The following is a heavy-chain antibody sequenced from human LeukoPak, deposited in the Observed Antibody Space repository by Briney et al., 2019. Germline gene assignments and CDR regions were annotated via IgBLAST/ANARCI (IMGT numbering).Heavy chain of an antibody. CDR3: ARDGNGYGDYGRRAFDI. CDR1: GYTFTGYY. CDR2: INPNSGGT. V-gene: IGHV1-2*06. D-gene: IGHD4-17*01. Sequence: ASVKVSCKASGYTFTGYYMHWVRQAPGQGLEWMGRINPNSGGTNYAQTLQGRVTMTRDTPISTAYMELSRLRSDDTAVYYCARDGNGYGDYGRRAFDIWGQGTMVTVSS. J-gene: IGHJ3*02.